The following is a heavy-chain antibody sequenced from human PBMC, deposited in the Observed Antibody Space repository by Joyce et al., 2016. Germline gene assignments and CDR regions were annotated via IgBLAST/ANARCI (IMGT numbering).Heavy chain of an antibody. D-gene: IGHD6-19*01. Sequence: QVQLQESGPGLVKPSETLSLTCTVSGGSISSYHWSWIRQSPGKGLEWIGYVHYSGSTSYKPALKSRVTISVDTSKRQFSLRLSSVTAADTAVYYCARHASGWYKVSWFDPWGQGTLVTVSS. V-gene: IGHV4-59*08. CDR3: ARHASGWYKVSWFDP. CDR2: VHYSGST. CDR1: GGSISSYH. J-gene: IGHJ5*02.